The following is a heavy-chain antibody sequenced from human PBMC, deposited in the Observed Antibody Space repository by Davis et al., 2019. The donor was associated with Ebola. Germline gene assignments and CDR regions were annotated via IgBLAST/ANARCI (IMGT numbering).Heavy chain of an antibody. D-gene: IGHD6-6*01. CDR1: GGSISSYY. V-gene: IGHV4-59*08. CDR3: ARLEGAARPFY. J-gene: IGHJ4*02. Sequence: SETLSLTCTVSGGSISSYYWSWIRQPPGKGLEWIGYIYYSGSTNYNPSLKSRVTISVDTSKNQFSLKLSSVTAADTAVYYCARLEGAARPFYWGQGTLVTVSS. CDR2: IYYSGST.